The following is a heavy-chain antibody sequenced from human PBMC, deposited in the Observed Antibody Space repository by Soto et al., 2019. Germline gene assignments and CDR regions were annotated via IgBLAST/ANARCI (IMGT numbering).Heavy chain of an antibody. Sequence: PGGSLRLSCAASGFTLGKYTMGWVRQAPGKGLEWVAESYSTGGTEYADSVKGRFTISRDNSKNTLFLQMNSLGVEDMALYYCARDREPDGIWTFDSWGQGTLVTVSS. CDR1: GFTLGKYT. CDR2: SYSTGGT. CDR3: ARDREPDGIWTFDS. V-gene: IGHV3-23*01. J-gene: IGHJ4*02. D-gene: IGHD3-9*01.